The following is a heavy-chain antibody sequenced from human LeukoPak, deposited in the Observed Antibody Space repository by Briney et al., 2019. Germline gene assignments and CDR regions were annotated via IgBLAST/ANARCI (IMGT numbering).Heavy chain of an antibody. CDR3: AKGSRITMVRGENFDY. CDR1: GFTFSSYS. J-gene: IGHJ4*02. Sequence: GGSLRLSCAASGFTFSSYSMNWVRQAPGKGLEWVSSISSSSSYIYYADSVKGRFTISRDNAKNSLYLQMNSLRGEDTALYYCAKGSRITMVRGENFDYWGQGTLVTVSS. V-gene: IGHV3-21*04. D-gene: IGHD3-10*01. CDR2: ISSSSSYI.